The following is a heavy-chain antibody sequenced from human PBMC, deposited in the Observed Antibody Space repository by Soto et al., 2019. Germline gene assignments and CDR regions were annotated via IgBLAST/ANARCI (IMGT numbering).Heavy chain of an antibody. J-gene: IGHJ3*02. CDR2: ISAYNGNT. Sequence: ASVKVSCKASGYTFTSYGISWVRQAPGQGLEWMGWISAYNGNTNYAQKLQGRVTMTTDTSTNTAYMELRSLRSDDTAVYYCARDELLAVAGTGDAFDIWGQGTMVTVSS. CDR3: ARDELLAVAGTGDAFDI. D-gene: IGHD6-19*01. V-gene: IGHV1-18*01. CDR1: GYTFTSYG.